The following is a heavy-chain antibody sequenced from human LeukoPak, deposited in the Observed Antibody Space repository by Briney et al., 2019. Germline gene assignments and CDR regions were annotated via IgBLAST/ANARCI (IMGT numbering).Heavy chain of an antibody. D-gene: IGHD6-13*01. J-gene: IGHJ4*02. V-gene: IGHV3-53*01. Sequence: GGPLRLSCAASGFTVSSNYMSWVRQAPGKGLEWVSVIYSGGSTYYADSVKGRFTISRDNSKNTLYLQMNSLRAEDTAVYYCARVSPYSSSWYNDYWGQGTLVTVSS. CDR1: GFTVSSNY. CDR2: IYSGGST. CDR3: ARVSPYSSSWYNDY.